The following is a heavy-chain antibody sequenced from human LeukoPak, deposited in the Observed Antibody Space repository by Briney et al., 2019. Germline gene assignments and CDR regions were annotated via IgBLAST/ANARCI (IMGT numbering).Heavy chain of an antibody. CDR1: GFAFSSYG. CDR2: IWYDGSNK. D-gene: IGHD5-24*01. J-gene: IGHJ4*02. CDR3: AKDGEEMATMSDFDY. Sequence: PGGSLRLSCAASGFAFSSYGMHWVRQAPDKGLEWVAVIWYDGSNKYYADSVKGRFTISRDNSKNTLYLQMNSLRAEDTAVYYCAKDGEEMATMSDFDYWGQGTLVTVSS. V-gene: IGHV3-30*02.